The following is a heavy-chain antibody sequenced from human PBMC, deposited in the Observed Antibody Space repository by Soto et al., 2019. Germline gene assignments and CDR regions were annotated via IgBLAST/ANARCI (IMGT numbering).Heavy chain of an antibody. D-gene: IGHD6-6*01. Sequence: QVHLVQSGAEVKKPGASVKVSCKGSGYALTTYGITWVRQAPGQGLEWRGWISAHNGNTNYAQKLQGRVTVTRDTSTTTAYMELRSLISDDTAVYYCARGRDGDYCGQRALVTVSS. CDR2: ISAHNGNT. J-gene: IGHJ4*02. V-gene: IGHV1-18*01. CDR3: ARGRDGDY. CDR1: GYALTTYG.